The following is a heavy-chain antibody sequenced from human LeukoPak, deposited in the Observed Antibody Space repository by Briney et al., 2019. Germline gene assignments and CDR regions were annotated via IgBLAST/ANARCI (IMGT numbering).Heavy chain of an antibody. D-gene: IGHD1-26*01. CDR1: GGTFSSYT. Sequence: ASVKVSCKASGGTFSSYTISWVRQAPGQGLEWMGWMNPNSGNTGYAQKFQGRVTMTRNTSISTAYMELSSLRSEDTAVYYCARGQEWELNYWGQGTLVTVSS. CDR2: MNPNSGNT. J-gene: IGHJ4*02. CDR3: ARGQEWELNY. V-gene: IGHV1-8*02.